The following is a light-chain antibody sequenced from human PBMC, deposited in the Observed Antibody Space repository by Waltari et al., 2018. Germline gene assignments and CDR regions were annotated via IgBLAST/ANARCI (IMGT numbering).Light chain of an antibody. CDR2: VNSDGSH. J-gene: IGLJ3*02. CDR1: SGHSSNI. V-gene: IGLV4-69*01. CDR3: ETGGHGTWV. Sequence: QLVLTQSPSVSASLGASVKLPCTLSSGHSSNIIAWLPQQPEKGPRFLMKVNSDGSHTKGDDIPDRFSGSSSGAERYLTISGLQSEDEAEYYCETGGHGTWVIGGGTKVTVL.